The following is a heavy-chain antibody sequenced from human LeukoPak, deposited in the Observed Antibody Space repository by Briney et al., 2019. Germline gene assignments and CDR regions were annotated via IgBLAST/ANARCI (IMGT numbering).Heavy chain of an antibody. CDR1: GGTFTNFP. Sequence: SVKVSCTTSGGTFTNFPVRWVQQAPGQGLEWMGGIMPIFGTSHYAEKFQARVTITADESTSTVFLELRGLKSEDTAVYYCARGPEIDVLGTTFAADKWFDPWGQGTLLSVSS. CDR2: IMPIFGTS. J-gene: IGHJ5*02. V-gene: IGHV1-69*01. CDR3: ARGPEIDVLGTTFAADKWFDP. D-gene: IGHD2/OR15-2a*01.